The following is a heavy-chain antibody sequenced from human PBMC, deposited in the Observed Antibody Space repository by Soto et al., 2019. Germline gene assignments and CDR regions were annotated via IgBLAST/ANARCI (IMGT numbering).Heavy chain of an antibody. V-gene: IGHV3-7*01. CDR3: AKRVWYFDL. Sequence: GGSLRLSCAASGFTFSSYWMTWVRQAPGKGLEWVANIKQDGTKKYYVDSVKGRFTISRDNAKNSLYLQMNSLRAEDTAVYYCAKRVWYFDLWGRGTLVTVSS. CDR2: IKQDGTKK. CDR1: GFTFSSYW. J-gene: IGHJ2*01.